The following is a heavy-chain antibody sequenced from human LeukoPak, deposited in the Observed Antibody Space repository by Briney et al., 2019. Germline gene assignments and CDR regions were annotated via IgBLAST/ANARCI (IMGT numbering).Heavy chain of an antibody. CDR1: GFTFSSSA. CDR2: ISSSSSYI. Sequence: KAGGSLRLSCAASGFTFSSSAMSWVRQAPGKGLEWVSSISSSSSYIYYADSVKGRFTISRDNAKNTLYLQMNSLRAEDTAVYYCARVSYYYGSGSYRPTAVYYFDYWGQGTLVTVSS. J-gene: IGHJ4*02. CDR3: ARVSYYYGSGSYRPTAVYYFDY. V-gene: IGHV3-21*01. D-gene: IGHD3-10*01.